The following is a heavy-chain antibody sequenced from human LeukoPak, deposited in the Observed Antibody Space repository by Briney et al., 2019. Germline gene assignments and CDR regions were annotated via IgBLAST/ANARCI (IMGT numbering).Heavy chain of an antibody. CDR1: GFTFSNYG. CDR2: IPYDGSNK. J-gene: IGHJ3*02. CDR3: AKAGNWNDADGAFDI. D-gene: IGHD1-1*01. Sequence: GGSLRLSCGASGFTFSNYGMHWVRQAPGKGLEWVAFIPYDGSNKYYADSLKGRFTISRDNSKDTLYLQMNSLRAEDTAIYYCAKAGNWNDADGAFDIWGQGTMVTVSS. V-gene: IGHV3-30*02.